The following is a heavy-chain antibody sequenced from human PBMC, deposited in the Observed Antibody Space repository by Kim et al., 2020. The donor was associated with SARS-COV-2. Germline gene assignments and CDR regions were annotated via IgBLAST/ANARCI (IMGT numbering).Heavy chain of an antibody. V-gene: IGHV4-34*01. J-gene: IGHJ5*02. CDR2: INHSGNT. D-gene: IGHD6-6*01. Sequence: SETLSLTCAVYGGSFSDYYWSWIRQPPGKGLEWIGEINHSGNTNYNPSLKMRVTISEDKSHNQVSLKLPSVTAADTAGYYWPGERGGSSSRTAFYSWGQG. CDR1: GGSFSDYY. CDR3: PGERGGSSSRTAFYS.